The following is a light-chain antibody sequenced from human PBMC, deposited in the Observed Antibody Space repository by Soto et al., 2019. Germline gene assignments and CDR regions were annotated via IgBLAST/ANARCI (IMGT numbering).Light chain of an antibody. J-gene: IGKJ1*01. V-gene: IGKV4-1*01. CDR3: QQYYTTPVT. Sequence: DIVMTQSPDSLSVSLGERATINCKSSQTVLHGSNYLAWYQQRVGQPPKLLIYWASTRESGVPDRFSGSGSATDFTLTIRSLQAEDVAVYYCQQYYTTPVTFGQGTKVEI. CDR2: WAS. CDR1: QTVLHGSNY.